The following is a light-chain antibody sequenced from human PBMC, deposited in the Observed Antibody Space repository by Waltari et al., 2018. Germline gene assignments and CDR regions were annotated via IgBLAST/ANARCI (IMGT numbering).Light chain of an antibody. J-gene: IGLJ3*02. Sequence: SHELTQPPSVSVSPGQTARITCSGDALPTKYIYWYQQKSGQAPVMIIYEDKKRPSGIPERFSVSSSGTLATLTVSGAVVEDEGDYYCYSTDSSSFPLFGGGTRLTVL. CDR2: EDK. V-gene: IGLV3-10*01. CDR1: ALPTKY. CDR3: YSTDSSSFPL.